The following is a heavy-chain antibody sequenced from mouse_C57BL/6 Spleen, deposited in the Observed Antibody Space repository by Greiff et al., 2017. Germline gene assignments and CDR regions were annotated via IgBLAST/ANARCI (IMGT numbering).Heavy chain of an antibody. CDR3: ARFDGYSPYAMDY. D-gene: IGHD2-3*01. CDR2: IYPGDGDT. Sequence: VQLVESGAELVKPGASVKISCKASGYAFSSYWMNWVKQRPGKGLEWIGQIYPGDGDTNYNGKFKGKATLTADKSSSTAYMQLSSLTSEDSAVYFCARFDGYSPYAMDYWGQGTSVTVSS. CDR1: GYAFSSYW. J-gene: IGHJ4*01. V-gene: IGHV1-80*01.